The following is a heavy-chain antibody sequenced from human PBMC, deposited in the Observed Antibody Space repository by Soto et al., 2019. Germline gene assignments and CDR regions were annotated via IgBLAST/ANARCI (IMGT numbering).Heavy chain of an antibody. D-gene: IGHD3-10*01. Sequence: QVHLVQSGAEVKKPGASVKVSCKGSGYGFTTYGITWVRQAPGQGLEWMAWISAHNGNTKYAQKLQGRVTVTRDTSTGTAYMELRSLRSDDTVVYYCARGRYGVYWGQWALVTVSS. V-gene: IGHV1-18*01. CDR3: ARGRYGVY. J-gene: IGHJ4*02. CDR1: GYGFTTYG. CDR2: ISAHNGNT.